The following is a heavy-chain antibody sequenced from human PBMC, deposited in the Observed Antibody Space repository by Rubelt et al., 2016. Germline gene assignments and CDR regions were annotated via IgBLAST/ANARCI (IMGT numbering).Heavy chain of an antibody. D-gene: IGHD3-3*01. CDR3: ARQTTEYDCWSGADNWFDP. CDR1: GGTFSSYA. CDR2: IIPIFGTA. Sequence: QVQLVQSGAEVKKPGSSVKVSCKASGGTFSSYAISWVRQAPGQGLEWMGGIIPIFGTATYAQKFQGRVTVTAGEATSKAYMERGSLRAEDTAVYYCARQTTEYDCWSGADNWFDPWGQGTLVTVSS. V-gene: IGHV1-69*01. J-gene: IGHJ5*02.